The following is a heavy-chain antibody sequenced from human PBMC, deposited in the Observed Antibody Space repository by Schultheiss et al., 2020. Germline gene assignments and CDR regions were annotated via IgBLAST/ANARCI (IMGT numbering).Heavy chain of an antibody. CDR1: GGSISSGGYY. Sequence: SETLSLTCTVSGGSISSGGYYWSWIRQHPGKGLEWIGYIYYSGSTYYNPSLKSLVTISVDTSKNQFSLKLSSVTAADTAVYYCAAQADSGDFGSAYWGQGTLVTVSS. J-gene: IGHJ4*02. D-gene: IGHD4-17*01. CDR3: AAQADSGDFGSAY. CDR2: IYYSGST. V-gene: IGHV4-31*01.